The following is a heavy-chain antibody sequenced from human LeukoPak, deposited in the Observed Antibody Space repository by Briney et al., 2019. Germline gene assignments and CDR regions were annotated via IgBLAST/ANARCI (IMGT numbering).Heavy chain of an antibody. CDR3: ARDRRGICSSTSRPRRIDP. Sequence: GASVKVSCKASGYTFTGYYMHWVRQAPGQGLEWMGWINPNSGGTNYAQKFQGRVTMTRDTSISTAYMELSRLRSDDTAVYYCARDRRGICSSTSRPRRIDPWGQGTLVTASS. V-gene: IGHV1-2*02. J-gene: IGHJ5*02. CDR2: INPNSGGT. CDR1: GYTFTGYY. D-gene: IGHD2-2*01.